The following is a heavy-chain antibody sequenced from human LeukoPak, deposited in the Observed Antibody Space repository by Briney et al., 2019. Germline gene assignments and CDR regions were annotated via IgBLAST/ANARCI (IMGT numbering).Heavy chain of an antibody. CDR1: GFTFSGSA. J-gene: IGHJ4*02. CDR3: TTLFSEGSTPHDY. V-gene: IGHV3-73*01. CDR2: IRSIINNYAT. D-gene: IGHD3-10*01. Sequence: GGRRKLSCAASGFTFSGSAMHWVRQASGKGLEWVGRIRSIINNYATEYAASVKGRFTISRDDSKNTAYLQMNSLNTEDTGVYYCTTLFSEGSTPHDYWGQGTLVTAS.